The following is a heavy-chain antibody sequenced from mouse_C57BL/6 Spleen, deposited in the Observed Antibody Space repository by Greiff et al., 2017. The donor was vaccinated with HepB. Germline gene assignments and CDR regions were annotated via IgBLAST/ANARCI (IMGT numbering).Heavy chain of an antibody. V-gene: IGHV5-12*01. CDR3: ARRRYDYDAYYAMDY. Sequence: DVKLVESGGGLVQPGGSLKLSCAASGFTFSDYYMYWVRQTPEKRLEWVAYISNGGGSTYYPDTVKGRFTISRDNAKNTLYLQMSRLKSEDTAMYYCARRRYDYDAYYAMDYWGQGTSVTVSS. CDR2: ISNGGGST. CDR1: GFTFSDYY. J-gene: IGHJ4*01. D-gene: IGHD2-4*01.